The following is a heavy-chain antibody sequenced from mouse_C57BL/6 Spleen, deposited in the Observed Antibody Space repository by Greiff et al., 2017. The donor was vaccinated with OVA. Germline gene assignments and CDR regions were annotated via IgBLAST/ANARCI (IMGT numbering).Heavy chain of an antibody. CDR1: GFSLTSYG. D-gene: IGHD2-4*01. J-gene: IGHJ4*01. CDR3: ARSSYDYDGYAMDY. CDR2: IWGVGST. V-gene: IGHV2-6*01. Sequence: VKLQESGPGLVAPSQSLSLTCTVSGFSLTSYGVDWVRQSPGQGLEWLGVIWGVGSTNYNSALKSRLSISKDNSKSQVFLKMNSLQTDDTAMYYGARSSYDYDGYAMDYWGQGTSVTVSS.